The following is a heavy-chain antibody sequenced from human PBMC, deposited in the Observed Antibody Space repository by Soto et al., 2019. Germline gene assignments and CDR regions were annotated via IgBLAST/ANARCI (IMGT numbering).Heavy chain of an antibody. D-gene: IGHD5-12*01. CDR1: GGSISSSSYY. V-gene: IGHV4-39*01. CDR3: ARSAPVTAKWLRYYYYYGMDV. Sequence: SETLSLTCTVSGGSISSSSYYWGWIRQPPGKGLEWIGSIYYSGSTYYNPSLKSRVTISVDTSKNQFSLKLSSVTAADTAVYYCARSAPVTAKWLRYYYYYGMDVWGQGTTVTVSS. J-gene: IGHJ6*02. CDR2: IYYSGST.